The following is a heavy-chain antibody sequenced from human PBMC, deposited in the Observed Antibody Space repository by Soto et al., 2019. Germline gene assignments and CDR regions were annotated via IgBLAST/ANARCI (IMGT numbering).Heavy chain of an antibody. J-gene: IGHJ3*02. D-gene: IGHD3-16*01. CDR1: GDSVSSNSAA. CDR2: TYYRSSWYN. CDR3: ARDLGYDYIWGSPQPNDAFDI. V-gene: IGHV6-1*01. Sequence: SQTLSLTCAISGDSVSSNSAAWNWIRQSPSRGLEWLGRTYYRSSWYNDYAVSVKSRITVNPDTSKNQFSLHLNSVTPEDTAVYYCARDLGYDYIWGSPQPNDAFDIWGQGTMVT.